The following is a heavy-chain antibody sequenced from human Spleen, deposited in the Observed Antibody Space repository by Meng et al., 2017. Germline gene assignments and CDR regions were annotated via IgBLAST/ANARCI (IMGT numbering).Heavy chain of an antibody. D-gene: IGHD4-23*01. J-gene: IGHJ4*02. CDR3: AKHTVVRAFDY. CDR1: GFTFSDYA. Sequence: GESLKISCVASGFTFSDYAMTWVRQAPGKGLEWVSAISGSGDKTFYADSVKGRFTISRDNSKNTLYLQINSLRAGDTAVYYCAKHTVVRAFDYWGQGTLVTVSS. V-gene: IGHV3-23*01. CDR2: ISGSGDKT.